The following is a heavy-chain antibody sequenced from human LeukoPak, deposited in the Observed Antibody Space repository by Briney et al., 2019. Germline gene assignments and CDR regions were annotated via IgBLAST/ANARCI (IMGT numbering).Heavy chain of an antibody. CDR3: ARLRDGRWLLEY. J-gene: IGHJ4*02. Sequence: SETLSLTCTVSGGSISSSSYYWGWIRQSPGKGLEWIGSIYYSGSTYYNPSLKSRVTISVDTSKNQFSLKLSSVTAADTAVYYCARLRDGRWLLEYWGQGTLVTVSS. V-gene: IGHV4-39*01. CDR1: GGSISSSSYY. D-gene: IGHD5-24*01. CDR2: IYYSGST.